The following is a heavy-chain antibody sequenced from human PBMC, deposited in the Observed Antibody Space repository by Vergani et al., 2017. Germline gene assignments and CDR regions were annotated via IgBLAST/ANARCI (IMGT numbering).Heavy chain of an antibody. CDR3: ARWGLAARPFPTLD. D-gene: IGHD6-6*01. J-gene: IGHJ4*02. V-gene: IGHV4-59*01. Sequence: QVQLQESGPGLVKPSETLSLTCTVSGDSISSYYWCWIRQPPGKGLEWIGYIYYSGSTNYNPSLKSRVTISVDTSKNQFSLKLSSVTAADTAVYYCARWGLAARPFPTLDWGQGTLVTVSS. CDR1: GDSISSYY. CDR2: IYYSGST.